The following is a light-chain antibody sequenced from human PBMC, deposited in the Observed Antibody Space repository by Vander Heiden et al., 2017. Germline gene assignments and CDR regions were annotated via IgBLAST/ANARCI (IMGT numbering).Light chain of an antibody. Sequence: DIQMTQSPSSLSASVGDRVTITCQASQDISNYLNWYQQKPGKAPKLLIYDASNLETGVPSRFSGSGSGTDFTFPISSLQPEDIATYYCQQYDNPITFGPGTKVDIK. CDR1: QDISNY. CDR3: QQYDNPIT. V-gene: IGKV1-33*01. CDR2: DAS. J-gene: IGKJ3*01.